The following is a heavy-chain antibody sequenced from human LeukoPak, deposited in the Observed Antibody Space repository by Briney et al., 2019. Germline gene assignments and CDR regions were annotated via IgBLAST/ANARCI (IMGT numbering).Heavy chain of an antibody. V-gene: IGHV4-34*01. D-gene: IGHD4-17*01. CDR3: ARDPGVGY. CDR1: GGSFSGYY. CDR2: INHSGST. J-gene: IGHJ4*02. Sequence: SETLSLTCAVYGGSFSGYYWSWIRQPPGKGLEWIGEINHSGSTNYNPSLKSRVTISVDTSKNQFSLKLSSVTAADTAVYYCARDPGVGYWGQGTLVTVSS.